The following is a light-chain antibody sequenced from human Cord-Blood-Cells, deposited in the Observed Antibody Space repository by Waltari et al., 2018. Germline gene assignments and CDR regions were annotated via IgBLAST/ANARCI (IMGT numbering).Light chain of an antibody. V-gene: IGKV1-33*01. CDR1: QDISNY. J-gene: IGKJ4*01. CDR2: DAS. CDR3: HQYDNLPLT. Sequence: DIQMTQSPSSLSASVGDRVTITCQASQDISNYLNWYHKKPGKAPKLLIYDASNLEKGVPSRFSGSGSGTDFTFTISSLQPEDIATYYCHQYDNLPLTCGGGTKVEIK.